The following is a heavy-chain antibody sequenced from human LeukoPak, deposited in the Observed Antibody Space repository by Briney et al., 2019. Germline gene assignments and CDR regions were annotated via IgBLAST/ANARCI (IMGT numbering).Heavy chain of an antibody. CDR2: IRRKTDGETT. CDR1: GFTFSSDA. Sequence: GGSLRLSCAASGFTFSSDAMHWVRQAPGKGLEWVGRIRRKTDGETTDHAAPVKGRFTISRDDSKNTLYLQMNSLKTEDTAVYYCVTDLVIKGYFDYWGQGALVTVSS. CDR3: VTDLVIKGYFDY. J-gene: IGHJ4*02. V-gene: IGHV3-15*01. D-gene: IGHD2-21*01.